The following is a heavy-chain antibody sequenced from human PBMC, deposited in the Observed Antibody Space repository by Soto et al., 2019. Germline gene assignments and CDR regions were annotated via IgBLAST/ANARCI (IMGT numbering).Heavy chain of an antibody. J-gene: IGHJ5*02. V-gene: IGHV4-34*01. CDR1: GVSSSGYY. CDR3: VTLRPRIVVVFTEMRT. Sequence: LETLSHTYAFDGVSSSGYYCILIRQPPEKGLEWIGEINHSGITNYNPSLRSRVSMSVDKPNNEFSLSLTSVTAADTAVYYCVTLRPRIVVVFTEMRTWGQGILVTVPS. CDR2: INHSGIT. D-gene: IGHD2-21*01.